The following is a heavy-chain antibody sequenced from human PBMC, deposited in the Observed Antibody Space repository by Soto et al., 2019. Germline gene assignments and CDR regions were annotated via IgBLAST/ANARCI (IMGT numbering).Heavy chain of an antibody. CDR2: IKSKTDGGTV. V-gene: IGHV3-15*07. D-gene: IGHD5-18*01. CDR1: GVTLSNVW. CDR3: SHGYYQYFES. J-gene: IGHJ4*02. Sequence: PGGSLRLSCAVSGVTLSNVWMNWVRQAPGKGPEWVGRIKSKTDGGTVEYAAPVKDRFTISRDDSENTPYLQMNSLKSEDTAVYYCSHGYYQYFESWGQGTLVTVSS.